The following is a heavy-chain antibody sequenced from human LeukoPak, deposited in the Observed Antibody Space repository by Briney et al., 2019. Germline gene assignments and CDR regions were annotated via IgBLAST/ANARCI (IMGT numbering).Heavy chain of an antibody. V-gene: IGHV1-18*01. J-gene: IGHJ5*02. CDR1: GYTFTSYG. CDR2: FSGYNGNT. Sequence: ASVKLSCKASGYTFTSYGISWVRQSPGQGLEWMGWFSGYNGNTIYAQKLQGRVTMTTDTFTSTAYMELRSLRSEHTSVYYCAMSKNYDFWSGYYTVIDWSEPWGQGTLVTVSS. CDR3: AMSKNYDFWSGYYTVIDWSEP. D-gene: IGHD3-3*01.